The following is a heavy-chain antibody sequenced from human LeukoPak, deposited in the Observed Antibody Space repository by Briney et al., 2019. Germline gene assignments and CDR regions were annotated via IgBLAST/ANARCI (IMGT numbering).Heavy chain of an antibody. D-gene: IGHD5-24*01. CDR1: GGSISSYY. V-gene: IGHV4-4*09. Sequence: SETLSLTCTVSGGSISSYYWSWIRQPPGKGLEWIGHIYTSGSTNYNPSLKSRVTISVDTSKNQFSLKLSSVTAADTAVYYCARSEEMATTYFDYWGQGTLVTVSS. CDR2: IYTSGST. J-gene: IGHJ4*02. CDR3: ARSEEMATTYFDY.